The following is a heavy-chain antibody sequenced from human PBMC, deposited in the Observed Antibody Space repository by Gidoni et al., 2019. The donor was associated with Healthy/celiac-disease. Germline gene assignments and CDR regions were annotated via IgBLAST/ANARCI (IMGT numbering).Heavy chain of an antibody. V-gene: IGHV3-11*01. CDR3: ARRDITMVRGIIIKGWFDP. CDR2: ISSSVSTI. D-gene: IGHD3-10*01. CDR1: GVTFRDYY. Sequence: QVQLVESGGGLVKPGGSLRHACGASGVTFRDYYMSWIRQAPGKGLEWVSSISSSVSTIYYADSVKGRFTISRDNAKNSLYLQMNSLRAEDTAVYYCARRDITMVRGIIIKGWFDPWGQGTLVTVSS. J-gene: IGHJ5*02.